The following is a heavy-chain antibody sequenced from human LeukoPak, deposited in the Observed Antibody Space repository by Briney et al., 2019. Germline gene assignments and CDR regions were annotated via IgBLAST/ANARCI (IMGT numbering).Heavy chain of an antibody. V-gene: IGHV1-69*06. D-gene: IGHD2-15*01. CDR2: ILPIFGTT. CDR1: GGTFSNYA. CDR3: ARDGRGGRENWFDP. Sequence: SVKVSCKASGGTFSNYAFSWVRQAPGQGLEWMGRILPIFGTTNYAQNFQGRVTITADKYTSTVYMELSSLRSEDTAVYYCARDGRGGRENWFDPWGQGTLVTVSS. J-gene: IGHJ5*02.